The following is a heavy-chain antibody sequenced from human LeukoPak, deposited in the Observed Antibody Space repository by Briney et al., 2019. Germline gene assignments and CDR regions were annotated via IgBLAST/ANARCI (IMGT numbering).Heavy chain of an antibody. J-gene: IGHJ4*02. CDR2: ISYDGSNK. CDR3: ARAGGHDYGDY. CDR1: GFTFNSYA. Sequence: GGSLRLSCAASGFTFNSYAIHWVRQAPGKGLEWVAVISYDGSNKYYADSVKGRFTISRDNSKNTLYLQMNSLRAEDTAVYYCARAGGHDYGDYWGQGTLVTVSS. V-gene: IGHV3-30*14. D-gene: IGHD3-16*01.